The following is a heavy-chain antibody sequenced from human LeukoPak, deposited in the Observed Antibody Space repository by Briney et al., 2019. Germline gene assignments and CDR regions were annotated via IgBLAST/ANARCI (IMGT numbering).Heavy chain of an antibody. CDR2: IYYSGST. CDR3: GRGDMYSSSWSN. Sequence: PSETLSLTCTVSGGSISTGDYYWSWIRQPPGKGLEWIGYIYYSGSTFYNPSLKSRVTISVDTSKNQFSLKLTSVTAADTAVYYCGRGDMYSSSWSNWGQGTLVTVSS. D-gene: IGHD6-13*01. CDR1: GGSISTGDYY. J-gene: IGHJ4*02. V-gene: IGHV4-30-4*08.